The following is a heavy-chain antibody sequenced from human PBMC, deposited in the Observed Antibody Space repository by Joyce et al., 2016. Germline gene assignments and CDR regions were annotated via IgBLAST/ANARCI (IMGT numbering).Heavy chain of an antibody. Sequence: EVQLLESGGGLVQPGGSLRLSCAASGFTFSSYAMGWVRQAPGKGLEWVSCISVSGTRTKYADSVKGRLTVSRDNSKNMLYLQMNSLRAEDTAVYYCAKGALLAYYSSGSYYDYWGQGTLVTISS. CDR1: GFTFSSYA. V-gene: IGHV3-23*01. CDR3: AKGALLAYYSSGSYYDY. J-gene: IGHJ4*02. CDR2: ISVSGTRT. D-gene: IGHD3-10*01.